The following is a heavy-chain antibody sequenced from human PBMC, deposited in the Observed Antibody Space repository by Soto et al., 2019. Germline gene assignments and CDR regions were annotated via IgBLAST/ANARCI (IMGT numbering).Heavy chain of an antibody. J-gene: IGHJ5*02. CDR1: GYTFTIYA. CDR3: ARNVDYFDP. Sequence: GGSVKVSCKASGYTFTIYAMHGVRQSPGQGLEWIGWINTGNGNSHYSQKFQGRVTFTRDTSASTAYMELSSLTSEDSAVYFCARNVDYFDPWGQGTLVTVSS. V-gene: IGHV1-3*04. D-gene: IGHD4-17*01. CDR2: INTGNGNS.